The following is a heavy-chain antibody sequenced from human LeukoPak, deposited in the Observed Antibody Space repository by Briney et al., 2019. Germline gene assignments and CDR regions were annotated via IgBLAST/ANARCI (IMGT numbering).Heavy chain of an antibody. J-gene: IGHJ4*02. CDR2: IYHSGST. CDR1: GGSFSGYY. V-gene: IGHV4-34*01. Sequence: SETLSLTCAVFGGSFSGYYWSWIRQPPGKGLEWVGEIYHSGSTNYNPSLKSRVTISVDTSKNQFSLKLSSVTAADTSVYYCARQNLGPAPVKYWGQGTLVTVSS. CDR3: ARQNLGPAPVKY.